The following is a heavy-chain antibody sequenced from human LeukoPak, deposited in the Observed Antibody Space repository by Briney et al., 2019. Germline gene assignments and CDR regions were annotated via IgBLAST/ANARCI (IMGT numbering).Heavy chain of an antibody. CDR1: GFSFSSYS. Sequence: GGSLRLPCVASGFSFSSYSMNWVRQAPGKGLEWVSYISSGSNTIDYADSVKGRFTISRDNAKSSLYLQMNSLRAEDTAVYYCARDLSAPPHLVTYYYFMDVSGKGATVTVSS. V-gene: IGHV3-48*01. D-gene: IGHD6-13*01. CDR3: ARDLSAPPHLVTYYYFMDV. CDR2: ISSGSNTI. J-gene: IGHJ6*01.